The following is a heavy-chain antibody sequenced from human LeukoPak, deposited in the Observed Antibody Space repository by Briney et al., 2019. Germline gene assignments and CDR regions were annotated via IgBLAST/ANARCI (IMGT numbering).Heavy chain of an antibody. CDR3: ARHSGQWRWTGDFDC. CDR1: GGSISSSHYF. D-gene: IGHD3/OR15-3a*01. Sequence: PSETLSLTCTVSGGSISSSHYFWGWIRQPPGKGLEWIGSIYYNGSTYYNPSLKSRVTISVDTSKNQFSLKLSSVTAADTAVFYCARHSGQWRWTGDFDCWGQGTLVTVSS. CDR2: IYYNGST. J-gene: IGHJ4*02. V-gene: IGHV4-39*01.